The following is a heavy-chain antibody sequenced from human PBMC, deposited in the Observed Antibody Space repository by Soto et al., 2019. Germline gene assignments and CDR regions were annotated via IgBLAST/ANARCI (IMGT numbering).Heavy chain of an antibody. V-gene: IGHV1-2*06. CDR1: GYRFTTYY. Sequence: GASVKVSCKASGYRFTTYYIHWVRQAPGQGLEWMGRINIDTGGTTYAQKFQGRVTMTRDTSISTAYMEVSSVKSDDTAMYYCARDGNFAFRGYSFAFDLWGQGTLVTVSS. CDR2: INIDTGGT. CDR3: ARDGNFAFRGYSFAFDL. J-gene: IGHJ4*02. D-gene: IGHD5-18*01.